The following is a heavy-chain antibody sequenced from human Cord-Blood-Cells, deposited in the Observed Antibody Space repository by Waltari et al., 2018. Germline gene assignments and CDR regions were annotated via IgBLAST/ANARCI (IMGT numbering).Heavy chain of an antibody. V-gene: IGHV3-30-3*01. CDR1: GFTFGSYA. CDR3: AREDVGMATIDY. D-gene: IGHD5-12*01. J-gene: IGHJ4*02. CDR2: ISYDGSNK. Sequence: QVQLVESGGGVVHPGRSLRLSCAALGFTFGSYALPGVRQDPGKGLEWVAVISYDGSNKYYADSVKGRFTISRDNSKNTLYLQMNSLRAEDTAVYYCAREDVGMATIDYWGQGTLVTVSS.